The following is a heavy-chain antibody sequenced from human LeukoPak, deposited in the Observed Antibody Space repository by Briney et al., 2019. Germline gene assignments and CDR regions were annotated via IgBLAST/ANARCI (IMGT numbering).Heavy chain of an antibody. V-gene: IGHV3-49*04. CDR3: TRDVDDAFDI. CDR1: GFTFGDYA. Sequence: GRSLRLSCTASGFTFGDYAMSWVRQAPGKGLEWVGFIRSKAYGGTTEYAASVKGRFTISRDDSESIAYLQMNSLKTEDTAVYYCTRDVDDAFDIWGQGTMVTVSS. D-gene: IGHD5-12*01. CDR2: IRSKAYGGTT. J-gene: IGHJ3*02.